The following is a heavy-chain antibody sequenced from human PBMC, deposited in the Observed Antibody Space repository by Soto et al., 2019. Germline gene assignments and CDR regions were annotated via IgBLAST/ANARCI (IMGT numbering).Heavy chain of an antibody. CDR3: AKLDCSGGSCYGMDV. Sequence: GGSLRLSCAASGFNFGGYDMNWVRQAPGKGLEWVSYISTSSTTIYYAESVKGRFTISRDNAKNSLYLQMTSLRDEDTAVYYCAKLDCSGGSCYGMDVWGQGTTVTVSS. V-gene: IGHV3-48*02. J-gene: IGHJ6*02. D-gene: IGHD2-15*01. CDR1: GFNFGGYD. CDR2: ISTSSTTI.